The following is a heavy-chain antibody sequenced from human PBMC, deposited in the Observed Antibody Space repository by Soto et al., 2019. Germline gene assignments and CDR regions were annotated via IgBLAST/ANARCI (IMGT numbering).Heavy chain of an antibody. D-gene: IGHD6-6*01. Sequence: SETLSLTCTVSGDSISSSTYYWGWIRQPPGKGLEWIGCIYHTGTTYYNPSLKSRVTISVDTSKNQFSLKLSSVTAADTAVYYCARPYFSSSSMFDYWGQGTLVTVLL. CDR3: ARPYFSSSSMFDY. CDR1: GDSISSSTYY. V-gene: IGHV4-39*01. J-gene: IGHJ4*02. CDR2: IYHTGTT.